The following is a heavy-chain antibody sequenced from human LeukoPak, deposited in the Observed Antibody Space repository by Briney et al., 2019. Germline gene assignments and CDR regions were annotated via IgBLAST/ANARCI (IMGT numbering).Heavy chain of an antibody. D-gene: IGHD3-10*01. CDR2: ISYDGSNK. CDR1: GFTFSSYA. V-gene: IGHV3-30-3*01. CDR3: ARGPSWYYGSGSYIFDY. J-gene: IGHJ4*02. Sequence: PGGSLRLSCAASGFTFSSYAMHWVRQAPGKGLEWVAVISYDGSNKYYADSVKGRFTISRDNSKNTLYLQMNSLRAEDTAVYHCARGPSWYYGSGSYIFDYWGQGTLVTVSS.